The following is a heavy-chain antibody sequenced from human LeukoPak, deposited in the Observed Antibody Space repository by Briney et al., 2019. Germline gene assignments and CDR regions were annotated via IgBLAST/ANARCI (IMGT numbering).Heavy chain of an antibody. V-gene: IGHV3-11*04. CDR2: ISSSGSII. CDR3: TSPPLGYCSTTSCLQYFEQ. CDR1: GFTFSDYY. J-gene: IGHJ1*01. D-gene: IGHD2-2*01. Sequence: PGGSLRLPCAASGFTFSDYYMSWIRQAPGKGLEWVSYISSSGSIIDYADSVRGRFTISRDNAKNSLYLQMNSLRAEDTAVYYCTSPPLGYCSTTSCLQYFEQWGQGTLVTVSS.